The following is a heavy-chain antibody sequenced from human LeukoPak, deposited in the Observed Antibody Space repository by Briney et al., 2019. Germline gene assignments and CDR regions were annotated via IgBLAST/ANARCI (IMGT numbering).Heavy chain of an antibody. CDR3: GRGPGYRSDY. Sequence: GRCLRLSCAASGFTFSSYGMHWVRQAPGKGLEWVANINRDGSEKNYVGSVRGRFTISRDNTKDSLYLQMNSLTVEDTAVYYCGRGPGYRSDYWGQGTLVTVSS. D-gene: IGHD5-12*01. J-gene: IGHJ4*02. V-gene: IGHV3-7*05. CDR1: GFTFSSYG. CDR2: INRDGSEK.